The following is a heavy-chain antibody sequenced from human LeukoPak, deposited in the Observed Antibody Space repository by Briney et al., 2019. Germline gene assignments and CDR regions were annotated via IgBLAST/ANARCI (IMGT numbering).Heavy chain of an antibody. J-gene: IGHJ3*02. Sequence: GASVKVSCKASGYTFINYGITWVRQAPGQGLEWMGWISAYNGNTNYAQKLQGRVTMTTDTSSSTAYMELRSLRSDDTAVYYCARDGETTRDLDAFDIWGQGTMVTVSS. CDR3: ARDGETTRDLDAFDI. D-gene: IGHD1-1*01. CDR1: GYTFINYG. V-gene: IGHV1-18*01. CDR2: ISAYNGNT.